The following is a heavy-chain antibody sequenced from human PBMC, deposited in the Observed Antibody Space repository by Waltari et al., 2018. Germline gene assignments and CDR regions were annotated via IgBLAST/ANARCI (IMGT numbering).Heavy chain of an antibody. CDR1: GPTFASYG. J-gene: IGHJ3*02. CDR3: AAPRVVATLGDAFDI. CDR2: VNPNSGNT. V-gene: IGHV1-8*03. Sequence: VQLAQSGADVKKPGASLKVSCKAPGPTFASYGTHWVRQAAGQGLEWMGWVNPNSGNTGYAQKFQGRVTITRNTSKSTAYMELSSLRAEDTAVYYCAAPRVVATLGDAFDIWGQGTMVTVSS. D-gene: IGHD5-12*01.